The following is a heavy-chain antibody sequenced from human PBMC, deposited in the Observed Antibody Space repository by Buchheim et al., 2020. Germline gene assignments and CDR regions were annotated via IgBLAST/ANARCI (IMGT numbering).Heavy chain of an antibody. J-gene: IGHJ5*02. CDR1: GGSFSGYY. CDR3: ARRPISYYYGSGSPTWFDP. V-gene: IGHV4-34*01. CDR2: INHSGST. Sequence: QVQLQQWGAGLLKPSETLSLTCAVYGGSFSGYYWSWIRQPPGKGLEWIGEINHSGSTNYNPSLKSRVTISVDTSKNQFSLKLSSVTAADTAVYYCARRPISYYYGSGSPTWFDPWGQGTL. D-gene: IGHD3-10*01.